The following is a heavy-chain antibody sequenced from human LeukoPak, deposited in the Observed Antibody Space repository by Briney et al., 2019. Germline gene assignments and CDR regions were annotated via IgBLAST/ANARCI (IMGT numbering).Heavy chain of an antibody. Sequence: GGSLRLSCAASGFTFSSYSMNLVRLAPGKGLEWVSSISSSSYIYYADSVKGRFTISRDNAKNSLYLQMNSLRAEDTAVYYCARGSSGYPRAGMDVWGQGTTVTVSS. CDR2: ISSSSYI. J-gene: IGHJ6*02. V-gene: IGHV3-21*01. CDR3: ARGSSGYPRAGMDV. CDR1: GFTFSSYS. D-gene: IGHD3-22*01.